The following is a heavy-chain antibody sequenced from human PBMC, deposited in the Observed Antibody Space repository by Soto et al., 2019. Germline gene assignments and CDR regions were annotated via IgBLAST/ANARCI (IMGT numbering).Heavy chain of an antibody. CDR1: S. J-gene: IGHJ6*02. V-gene: IGHV3-21*01. Sequence: SMNWFRQAPGKGLEWVSSISSSSSYISYADSVKGRFTISRDNAKNSLYLQMNSLRAEDTAVYYCARDSSSWYEDYYYYGMDLGGLGPTV. CDR3: ARDSSSWYEDYYYYGMDL. D-gene: IGHD6-13*01. CDR2: ISSSSSYI.